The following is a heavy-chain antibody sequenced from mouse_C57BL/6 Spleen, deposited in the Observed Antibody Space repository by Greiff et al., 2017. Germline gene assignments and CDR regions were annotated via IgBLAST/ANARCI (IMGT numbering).Heavy chain of an antibody. Sequence: VQLQQSGAELVRPGASVKLSCKASGYTFTDYYINWVKQRPGQGLEWIARIYPGSGNTYYNEKFKGKATLTAEKSSSTAYMQLSSLTSEDSAVYFCASYSYDAMDYWGQGTSVTVSS. D-gene: IGHD1-1*01. CDR1: GYTFTDYY. CDR2: IYPGSGNT. V-gene: IGHV1-76*01. CDR3: ASYSYDAMDY. J-gene: IGHJ4*01.